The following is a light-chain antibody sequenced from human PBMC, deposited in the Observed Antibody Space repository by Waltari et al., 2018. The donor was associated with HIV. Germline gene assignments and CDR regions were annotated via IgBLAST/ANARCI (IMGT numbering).Light chain of an antibody. Sequence: QLVLTQSPSASASLGASVKLTCTLSSGHSTYAIAWHTQQPEKGPRYLMKLNSDGSHSKGDGIPDRFSGSSSGAERYLTISSLQSEDEADYYCQTWGTGILVFGGGTKLTVL. V-gene: IGLV4-69*01. CDR3: QTWGTGILV. CDR2: LNSDGSH. J-gene: IGLJ3*02. CDR1: SGHSTYA.